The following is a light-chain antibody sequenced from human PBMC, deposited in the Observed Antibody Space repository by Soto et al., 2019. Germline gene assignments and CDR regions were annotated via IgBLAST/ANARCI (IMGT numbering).Light chain of an antibody. J-gene: IGLJ1*01. CDR3: SSYTSGGNYV. Sequence: QSVLTQPASVSGSPGQSVAISCTGTSSDVAAYNFVSWYQQHPGKAPKLMVFDVSNRPSGVPDRFSGSKSGNMASLTISGLQAEDEADYYCSSYTSGGNYVFGTGTKVTVL. CDR2: DVS. CDR1: SSDVAAYNF. V-gene: IGLV2-14*01.